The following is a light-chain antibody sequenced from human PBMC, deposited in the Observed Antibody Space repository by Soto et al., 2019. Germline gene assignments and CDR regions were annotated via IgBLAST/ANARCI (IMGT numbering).Light chain of an antibody. J-gene: IGKJ3*01. V-gene: IGKV3-20*01. CDR3: QQYGSSLFT. Sequence: EIVMTQSPATLSVSPGERATLSCRASQSVSSNLAWYQQKPGQAPRVLIYGASSRATGIPDRFSGGGSGTDFTLTISRLEPEDFAVYYCQQYGSSLFTFGPGTKVDIK. CDR2: GAS. CDR1: QSVSSN.